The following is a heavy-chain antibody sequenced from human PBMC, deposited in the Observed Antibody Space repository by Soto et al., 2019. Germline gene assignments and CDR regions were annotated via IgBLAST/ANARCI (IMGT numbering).Heavy chain of an antibody. V-gene: IGHV1-24*01. CDR2: FDPEDGET. Sequence: VASVKVSCKVSGYTLTELSMHWVRQAPGKGLEWMGGFDPEDGETIYAQKFQGRVTMTEDTSTDTAYMELSSLRSEDTAVYYCAKDLRYRSSRYYGMDVWGQGTTVTVSS. CDR3: AKDLRYRSSRYYGMDV. CDR1: GYTLTELS. J-gene: IGHJ6*02. D-gene: IGHD6-6*01.